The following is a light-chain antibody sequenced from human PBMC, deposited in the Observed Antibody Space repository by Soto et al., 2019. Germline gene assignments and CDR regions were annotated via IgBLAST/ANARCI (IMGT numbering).Light chain of an antibody. J-gene: IGKJ5*01. CDR3: QQYHNWPIA. V-gene: IGKV3-15*01. Sequence: EIVMTQSPSTVSVSPGERATLSCRASQSVSSNLAWHQQKPGQAPRILMYDASPRATGIPARFSGSGSGTEFTLTISSLQSEDFAVYYCQQYHNWPIAFGQGTRLEIK. CDR2: DAS. CDR1: QSVSSN.